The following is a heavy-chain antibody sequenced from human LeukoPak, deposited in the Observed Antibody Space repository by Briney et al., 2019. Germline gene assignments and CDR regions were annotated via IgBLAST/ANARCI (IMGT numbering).Heavy chain of an antibody. D-gene: IGHD1-26*01. CDR2: IIPILGIA. Sequence: SVKVSCKASGGTFSSYAISWVRQAPGQGLEWMGRIIPILGIANYAQKFQGRVTITADKSTSTAYMELSSLRSEDTAVYYCARNPSGSYFHRGVQYDYWGQGTLVTVSS. CDR3: ARNPSGSYFHRGVQYDY. V-gene: IGHV1-69*04. J-gene: IGHJ4*02. CDR1: GGTFSSYA.